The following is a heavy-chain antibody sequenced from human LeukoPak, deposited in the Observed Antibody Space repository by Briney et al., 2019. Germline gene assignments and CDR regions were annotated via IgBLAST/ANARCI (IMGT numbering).Heavy chain of an antibody. CDR1: GGTFSTYA. D-gene: IGHD6-19*01. V-gene: IGHV1-69*13. CDR2: IIPIFGTA. CDR3: ARDHSSGLYYFDY. Sequence: GASVNVSFKASGGTFSTYAINWVRQAPGQGLEWMGGIIPIFGTANYAQKFQARVTITADESTSTAYMELSSLRSEDTAVYYCARDHSSGLYYFDYWGQGTLVSVSS. J-gene: IGHJ4*02.